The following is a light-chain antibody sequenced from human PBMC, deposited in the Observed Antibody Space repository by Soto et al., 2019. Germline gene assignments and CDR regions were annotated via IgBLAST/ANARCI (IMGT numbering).Light chain of an antibody. V-gene: IGKV3-15*01. CDR2: DVS. CDR1: QSVSSSY. J-gene: IGKJ1*01. Sequence: EIVLTQSPGTLSLSPGERATLSCRASQSVSSSYLAWYQQKPGQAPRLLIYDVSDRATGVAARFSGSGDGTDFTLTISSLQSEDFAVYYCHQYNDWPPWTFGQGTKVEI. CDR3: HQYNDWPPWT.